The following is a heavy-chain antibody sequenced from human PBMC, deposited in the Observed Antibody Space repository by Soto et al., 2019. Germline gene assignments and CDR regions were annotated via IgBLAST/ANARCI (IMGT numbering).Heavy chain of an antibody. D-gene: IGHD7-27*01. CDR3: GLEPTGTGGFDY. CDR1: GHTFTGHH. Sequence: QVQLVQSGAEVKKPGASVKVSCKASGHTFTGHHMHWVRQAPGQGLEWMGWINLDSGDTRYAQKFQGRVTTTRDTSNTTAYMELSGLRSDDTAVYYCGLEPTGTGGFDYWGQGTLVTVSS. CDR2: INLDSGDT. J-gene: IGHJ4*02. V-gene: IGHV1-2*02.